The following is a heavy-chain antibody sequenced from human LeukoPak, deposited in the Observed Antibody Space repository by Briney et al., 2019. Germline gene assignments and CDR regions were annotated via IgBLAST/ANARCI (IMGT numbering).Heavy chain of an antibody. D-gene: IGHD1-7*01. CDR1: GSTFSSHG. V-gene: IGHV3-74*01. J-gene: IGHJ3*02. CDR3: ARDSPNYSKGAIDI. CDR2: VSTDGTST. Sequence: GGSLRLSCAASGSTFSSHGMHWVRQAPGKGLVWVAHVSTDGTSTSSVDSVKGRFTISRDNAKNTLYLQMNSLRAEDTAVYYCARDSPNYSKGAIDIWGQGTMVTVSS.